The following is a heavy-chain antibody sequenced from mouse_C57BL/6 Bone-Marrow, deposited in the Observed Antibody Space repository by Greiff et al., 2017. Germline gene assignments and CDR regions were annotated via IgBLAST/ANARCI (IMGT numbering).Heavy chain of an antibody. J-gene: IGHJ3*01. V-gene: IGHV1-69*01. CDR3: ARSSTVPFAD. Sequence: QVQLQQPGAELVMPGASVKLSCKASGYTFTSYWMHWVKQRPGQGLEWIGEIDPSDSYTNYNQKFKGKSTLTVDKSSSTAYMQLSSLTSEDSAVYYCARSSTVPFADWGQGTLVTVSA. CDR2: IDPSDSYT. CDR1: GYTFTSYW. D-gene: IGHD1-1*01.